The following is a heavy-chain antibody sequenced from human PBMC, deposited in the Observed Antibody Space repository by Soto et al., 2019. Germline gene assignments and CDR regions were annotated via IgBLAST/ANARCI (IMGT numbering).Heavy chain of an antibody. J-gene: IGHJ5*02. CDR3: LRDGTKTLRDWFDP. D-gene: IGHD1-1*01. Sequence: QVQLQESGPGLVKPSETLSLTCTVSGASISGFYWSWIRKSAGKGLEWIGRIYATGTTDYNPSLKSRVMMSEDPSKKQFSPKLRSVTAADTAVYSCLRDGTKTLRDWFDPWGQGISVTVS. V-gene: IGHV4-4*07. CDR2: IYATGTT. CDR1: GASISGFY.